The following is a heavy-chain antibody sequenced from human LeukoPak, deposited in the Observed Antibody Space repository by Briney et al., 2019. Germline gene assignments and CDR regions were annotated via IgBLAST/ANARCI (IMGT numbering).Heavy chain of an antibody. CDR2: IYHSGST. J-gene: IGHJ4*02. CDR3: ARQFKEKDY. Sequence: SETLSLTCAVYGGSFSDYYWSWIRQSPGKGLEWIGSIYHSGSTYYNPSLKSRVTISVDTSKNQFSLRLSSVTAADTAVYYCARQFKEKDYWGQGTLVTVSS. V-gene: IGHV4-34*01. CDR1: GGSFSDYY. D-gene: IGHD5-24*01.